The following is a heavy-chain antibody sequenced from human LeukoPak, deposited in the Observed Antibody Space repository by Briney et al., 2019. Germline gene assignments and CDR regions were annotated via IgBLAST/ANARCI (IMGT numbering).Heavy chain of an antibody. D-gene: IGHD1-1*01. CDR3: AREGPNNWSDAFDI. J-gene: IGHJ3*02. CDR1: GYTFTSYY. V-gene: IGHV1-46*03. Sequence: ASVKVSCKASGYTFTSYYMHWVRQAPGQGLEWMGIINPSGGSTSYAQKSQGRVTMTRYTSTSKVYMELSSLRSEDTAVYYCAREGPNNWSDAFDIWGQGTMVTVSS. CDR2: INPSGGST.